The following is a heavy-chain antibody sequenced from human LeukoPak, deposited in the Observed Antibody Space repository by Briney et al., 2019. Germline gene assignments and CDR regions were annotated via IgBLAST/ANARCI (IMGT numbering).Heavy chain of an antibody. V-gene: IGHV4-34*01. CDR1: GGSFSGYY. D-gene: IGHD3-22*01. J-gene: IGHJ4*02. CDR2: INHSGST. Sequence: SETLSLTCAVYGGSFSGYYWSWIRQPPGKGLEWIGEINHSGSTNYNPSLKSRVTISVDTSKNQFSLKLSSVTAADTAVYYCARIGEFYSSGYPYGGQGPLVTVS. CDR3: ARIGEFYSSGYPY.